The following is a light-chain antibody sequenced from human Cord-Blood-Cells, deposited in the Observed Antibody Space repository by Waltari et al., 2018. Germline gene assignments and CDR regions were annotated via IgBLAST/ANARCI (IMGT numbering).Light chain of an antibody. V-gene: IGKV1-39*01. CDR2: AAS. Sequence: DIQMTQSPYSLSASVGDRVTITCRASQSISSYLNWYQQKPGKAPKLLIYAASSLQSGVPSRFSSSGSGTDFTLTISSLQPEDFATYYCQQSYSTLTWTFGQGTKVEIK. CDR1: QSISSY. J-gene: IGKJ1*01. CDR3: QQSYSTLTWT.